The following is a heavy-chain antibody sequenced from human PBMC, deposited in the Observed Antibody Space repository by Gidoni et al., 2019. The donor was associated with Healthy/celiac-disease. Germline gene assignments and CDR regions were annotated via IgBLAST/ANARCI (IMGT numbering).Heavy chain of an antibody. Sequence: EVQLVESGGGLVQPGRSLRLSCGASGFTFEDYAMHWVRQAPGKGLAWVSGISWNSGSIGYADSVTGRFTISRDNAKNSLYLQMNSLRAEDTALYYCAKDLDDYGDQRTFDIWGQGTMVTVSS. CDR1: GFTFEDYA. CDR3: AKDLDDYGDQRTFDI. V-gene: IGHV3-9*01. CDR2: ISWNSGSI. J-gene: IGHJ3*02. D-gene: IGHD4-17*01.